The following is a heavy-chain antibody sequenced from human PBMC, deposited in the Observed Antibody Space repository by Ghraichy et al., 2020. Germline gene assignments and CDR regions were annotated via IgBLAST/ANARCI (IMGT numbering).Heavy chain of an antibody. CDR3: ARAKLVVGATAGAFDI. Sequence: GTLSLTCAVSGGSISSSNWWSWVRQPPGKGLEWIGEIYHSGSTNYNPSLKSRVTISVDKSKNQFSLKLSSVTAADTAVYYCARAKLVVGATAGAFDIWGQGTMVTVSS. CDR2: IYHSGST. D-gene: IGHD1-26*01. V-gene: IGHV4-4*02. CDR1: GGSISSSNW. J-gene: IGHJ3*02.